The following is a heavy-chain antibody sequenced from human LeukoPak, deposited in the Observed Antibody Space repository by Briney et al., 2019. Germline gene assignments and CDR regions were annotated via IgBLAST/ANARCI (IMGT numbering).Heavy chain of an antibody. D-gene: IGHD2-2*01. CDR3: ATICSTSCYGYYMDV. CDR2: IKHDGSDK. CDR1: GFLFSSYW. V-gene: IGHV3-7*01. J-gene: IGHJ6*03. Sequence: GGSLRLSCAASGFLFSSYWMSWVRQAPGKGLEWVANIKHDGSDKYYVDSVTGRFTISRDNAENSLSLQMNSLRAEDTAVYYCATICSTSCYGYYMDVWGKGTTVTVSS.